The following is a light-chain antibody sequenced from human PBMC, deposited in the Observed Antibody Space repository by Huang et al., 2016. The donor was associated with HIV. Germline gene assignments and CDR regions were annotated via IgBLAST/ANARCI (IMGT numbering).Light chain of an antibody. V-gene: IGKV3-20*01. CDR2: GAS. CDR3: QQYGSSPRT. Sequence: IVLTQSPGTLSLSPGERATLSCRASQSVSSSYLAWYQQKPGQAPRLLIYGASSRATGIPDRFSGSGSGTDCTLTISRLQPEDFAVYYCQQYGSSPRTFGGGTQVEIK. J-gene: IGKJ4*01. CDR1: QSVSSSY.